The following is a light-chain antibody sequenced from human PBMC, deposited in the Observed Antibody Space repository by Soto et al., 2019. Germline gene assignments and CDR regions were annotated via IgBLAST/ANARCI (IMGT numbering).Light chain of an antibody. J-gene: IGKJ3*01. Sequence: EIVLTQSPGTLALSPGERATLSCRASQSVNNNYLTWYQQKRHHAPRILINGSSSSATVIPYRFSGSGSGTNCTITISRLEPEDVAVYYCQQYGSSPFTFGPGTRVGIK. CDR1: QSVNNNY. CDR3: QQYGSSPFT. V-gene: IGKV3-20*01. CDR2: GSS.